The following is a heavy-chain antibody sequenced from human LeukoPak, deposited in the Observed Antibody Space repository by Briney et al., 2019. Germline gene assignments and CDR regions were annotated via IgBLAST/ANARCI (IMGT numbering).Heavy chain of an antibody. Sequence: PGGSLGLSCEASGIPFSIFSMHWVRQAPGKGLGGGALISSGSEKYYADSVKGRFTISRDNSKNMLYLQMNSLRADDTAVYYCARDLELSAVYYFDSWGQGTLVIVSS. CDR1: GIPFSIFS. J-gene: IGHJ4*02. CDR2: ISSGSEK. V-gene: IGHV3-30*04. CDR3: ARDLELSAVYYFDS. D-gene: IGHD3-3*01.